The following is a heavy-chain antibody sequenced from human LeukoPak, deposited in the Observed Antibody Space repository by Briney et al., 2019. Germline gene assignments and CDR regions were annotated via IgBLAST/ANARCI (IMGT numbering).Heavy chain of an antibody. Sequence: GGSLRLSCTASGFTFGDYAMSWVRQAPGKGLEWVSGFSGSGDSTHYADSVKGRFTISRDNSENTLYLQMNSLRAEDTAVYYCAKGCSSASCYNQFFDSWGQGTLVTVSS. CDR2: FSGSGDST. D-gene: IGHD2-2*02. J-gene: IGHJ4*02. CDR1: GFTFGDYA. CDR3: AKGCSSASCYNQFFDS. V-gene: IGHV3-23*01.